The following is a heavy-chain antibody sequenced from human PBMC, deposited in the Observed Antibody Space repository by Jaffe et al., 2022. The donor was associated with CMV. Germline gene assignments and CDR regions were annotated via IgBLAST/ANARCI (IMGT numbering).Heavy chain of an antibody. J-gene: IGHJ3*02. V-gene: IGHV4-39*01. Sequence: QLQLQESGPGLVKPSETLSLTCTVSGGSISSSSYYWGWIRQPPGKGLEWIGSIYYSGSTYYNPSLKSRVTISVDTSKNQFSLKLSSVTAADTAVYYCASLYAGYYYDSSGYPSGDAFDIWGQGTMVTVSS. CDR2: IYYSGST. CDR3: ASLYAGYYYDSSGYPSGDAFDI. CDR1: GGSISSSSYY. D-gene: IGHD3-22*01.